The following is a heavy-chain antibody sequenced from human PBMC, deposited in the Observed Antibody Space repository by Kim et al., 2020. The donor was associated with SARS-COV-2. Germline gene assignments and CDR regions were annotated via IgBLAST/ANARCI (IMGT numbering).Heavy chain of an antibody. CDR3: TRPMGVGGGDEFDI. J-gene: IGHJ3*02. V-gene: IGHV3-72*01. CDR2: TRNKARSYST. CDR1: GFTLSDYY. Sequence: GGSLRLSCAASGFTLSDYYIDWVRQAPGKGLEWVGCTRNKARSYSTEYAASVKGRFSISRDDSKNLPYLQMNSLNTEDTAVYYCTRPMGVGGGDEFDIWG. D-gene: IGHD3-10*01.